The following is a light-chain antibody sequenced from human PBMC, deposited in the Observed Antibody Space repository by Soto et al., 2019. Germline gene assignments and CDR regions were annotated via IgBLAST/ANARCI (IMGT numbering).Light chain of an antibody. V-gene: IGLV7-43*01. Sequence: QAVVTQEPSLTVSPGGTVTLTCASNTGPVTSAYYPNWFQQKPGQAPRALTCSTSNRHPWTPVRFAGSLLGGKAALTLSGAQPEDEAEYYCLLFYSDVWVFGGGTKLTVL. J-gene: IGLJ3*02. CDR1: TGPVTSAYY. CDR2: STS. CDR3: LLFYSDVWV.